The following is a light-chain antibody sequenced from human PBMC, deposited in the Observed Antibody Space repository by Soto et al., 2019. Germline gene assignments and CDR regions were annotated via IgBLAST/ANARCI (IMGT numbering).Light chain of an antibody. CDR3: QQLNDFPPT. CDR2: AAS. CDR1: QDISSF. J-gene: IGKJ4*01. Sequence: IQLTQSPSSLSASVGDRVTITCRASQDISSFLAWYQQKPGKAPKLLIYAASTLQGGVPSRFSGSGSGTDFTLIISSLQPEDFATYFCQQLNDFPPTFGGGTKVEIK. V-gene: IGKV1-9*01.